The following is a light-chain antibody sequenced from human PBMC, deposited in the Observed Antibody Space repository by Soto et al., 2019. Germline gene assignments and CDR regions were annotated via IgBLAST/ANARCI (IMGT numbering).Light chain of an antibody. V-gene: IGKV1-5*01. CDR2: DAS. Sequence: DIQMTQSPSTLSASVGDRVTSTCRASQSIVNWLAWYQQKPGKAPQLLIYDASSLESGVSSRFSGSGSATEFTLTISSLQPEDFATYYCQQYNFYPYTFGQGTKVDIK. CDR1: QSIVNW. J-gene: IGKJ2*01. CDR3: QQYNFYPYT.